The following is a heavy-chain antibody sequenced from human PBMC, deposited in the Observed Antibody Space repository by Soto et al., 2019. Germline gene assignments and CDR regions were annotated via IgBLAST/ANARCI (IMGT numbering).Heavy chain of an antibody. D-gene: IGHD3-16*02. J-gene: IGHJ5*02. Sequence: SETLSLTCTASGGSISSYYWSWIRQPPGKGLEWIGYIYYSGSTNYNPSLKSRVTISVDTSKNQFSLKLSSVTAADTAVYYCARVPTYYDYVWGSYRYGFDPWGQGTLVTVSS. CDR2: IYYSGST. CDR1: GGSISSYY. CDR3: ARVPTYYDYVWGSYRYGFDP. V-gene: IGHV4-59*01.